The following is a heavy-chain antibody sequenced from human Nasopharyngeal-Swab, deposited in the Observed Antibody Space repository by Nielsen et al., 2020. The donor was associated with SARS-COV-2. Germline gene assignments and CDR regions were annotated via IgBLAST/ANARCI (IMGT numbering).Heavy chain of an antibody. V-gene: IGHV3-30*03. CDR1: GFNFNTYV. D-gene: IGHD2-15*01. Sequence: GESLKISCAASGFNFNTYVMQWVRQAPGKGLEWVAVMSNDGNYKFYADSVKGRFTISRDNSKNTLYLQMNSLRAEDTAVYYCARDNGYCSGDACYLGGWLDPWGQGTLVTISS. CDR2: MSNDGNYK. CDR3: ARDNGYCSGDACYLGGWLDP. J-gene: IGHJ5*02.